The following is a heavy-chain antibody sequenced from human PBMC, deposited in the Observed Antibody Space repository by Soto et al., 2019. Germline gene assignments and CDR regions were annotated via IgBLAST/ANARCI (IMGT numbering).Heavy chain of an antibody. CDR2: MNSDGSII. J-gene: IGHJ4*02. V-gene: IGHV3-74*01. CDR3: ATAEVDY. Sequence: LRLSCAVAGYTFRNHWMHWVRQAPGKGLEWVSRMNSDGSIINYKDSVKGRFTVSRDNAKNTLYLQMNSLGVEDTAVYYCATAEVDYWGPGTLVTVSS. CDR1: GYTFRNHW.